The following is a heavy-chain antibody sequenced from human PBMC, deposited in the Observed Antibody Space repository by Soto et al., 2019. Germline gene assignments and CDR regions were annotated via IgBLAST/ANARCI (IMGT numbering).Heavy chain of an antibody. J-gene: IGHJ6*02. Sequence: QVQLVESGGGVVQPGRSLRLSCAASGFTFSSYGMHWVRQAPGKGLEWVAVIWYDGSNKYYADSVKGRFTISRDNSKNTLYLQMNSLRADDTAVYYCARATTQGYYYYGMDVWGQGTTVTVSS. CDR2: IWYDGSNK. CDR3: ARATTQGYYYYGMDV. CDR1: GFTFSSYG. D-gene: IGHD4-17*01. V-gene: IGHV3-33*01.